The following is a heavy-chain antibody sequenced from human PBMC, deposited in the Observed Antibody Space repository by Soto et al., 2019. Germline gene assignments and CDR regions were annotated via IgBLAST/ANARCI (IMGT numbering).Heavy chain of an antibody. D-gene: IGHD6-13*01. CDR2: INHSGST. Sequence: SETLSLTCAVYGGSFSGYYWSWIRQPPGKGLEWIGEINHSGSTNYNPSLKSRVTISVDTSKNQFSLKLSSVTAEDTAVYYCARPAIAAAVSAFDYWGQGTLVTVSS. CDR1: GGSFSGYY. J-gene: IGHJ4*02. CDR3: ARPAIAAAVSAFDY. V-gene: IGHV4-34*01.